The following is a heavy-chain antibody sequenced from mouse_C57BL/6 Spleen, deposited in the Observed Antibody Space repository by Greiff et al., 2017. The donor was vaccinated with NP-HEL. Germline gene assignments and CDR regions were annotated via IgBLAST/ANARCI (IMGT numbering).Heavy chain of an antibody. D-gene: IGHD1-1*01. CDR3: ARNYYGSEETWFAY. J-gene: IGHJ3*01. V-gene: IGHV7-3*01. CDR1: GFTFTDYY. Sequence: EVKLVESGGGLVQPGGSLSLSCAASGFTFTDYYMSWVRQPPGKALEWLGFIRHKANGYTTEYSASVKGRFTISRYNSQSILYLQMNALRAEDSATYYCARNYYGSEETWFAYWGQGTLVTVSA. CDR2: IRHKANGYTT.